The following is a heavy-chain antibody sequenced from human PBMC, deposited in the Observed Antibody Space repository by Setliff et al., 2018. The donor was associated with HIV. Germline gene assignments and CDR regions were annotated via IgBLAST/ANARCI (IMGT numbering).Heavy chain of an antibody. D-gene: IGHD5-18*01. Sequence: GGSLRLSCAASGFTFSYYTMHWIRQTPDNGLEWVAAISYDGNSQYYADSAKGRFIISRDNSQNTLYLQMNSLRADDTAIYYCAKGFRPVDTALVSGPTYWGQGIRVTVSS. J-gene: IGHJ4*02. CDR1: GFTFSYYT. V-gene: IGHV3-30*04. CDR2: ISYDGNSQ. CDR3: AKGFRPVDTALVSGPTY.